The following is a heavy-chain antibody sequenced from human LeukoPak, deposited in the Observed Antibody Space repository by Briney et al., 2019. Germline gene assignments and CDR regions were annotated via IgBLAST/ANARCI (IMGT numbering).Heavy chain of an antibody. CDR1: GYTFTSYG. J-gene: IGHJ5*02. Sequence: GASVKVSCKASGYTFTSYGISWVRQAPGQGLEWMGGIIPIFGTANYAQKFQGRVTITTDESTSTAYMELSNLRSEDTAVYYCARIDVDPWGQGTLVTVSS. CDR3: ARIDVDP. CDR2: IIPIFGTA. V-gene: IGHV1-69*05.